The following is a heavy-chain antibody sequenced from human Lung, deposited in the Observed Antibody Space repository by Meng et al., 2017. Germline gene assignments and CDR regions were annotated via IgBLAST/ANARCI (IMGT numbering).Heavy chain of an antibody. CDR2: IDPKSGDT. CDR1: GYNFPDYY. D-gene: IGHD6-13*01. J-gene: IGHJ4*02. V-gene: IGHV1-2*06. Sequence: QGQQVQSGAEVKRPGASVKGSCKPSGYNFPDYYIPWVRLAPGQGLEWMGHIDPKSGDTRYAQKFQGRVTMTGDTSIGTAYMELTGLRSDDTALYYCARDEDISAAGKLFGDYWGQGTLVTVSS. CDR3: ARDEDISAAGKLFGDY.